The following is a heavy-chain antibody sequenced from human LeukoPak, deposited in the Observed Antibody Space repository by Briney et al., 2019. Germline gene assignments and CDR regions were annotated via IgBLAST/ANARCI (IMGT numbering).Heavy chain of an antibody. CDR2: INPNCGGT. CDR1: GYTFTSYG. V-gene: IGHV1-2*02. CDR3: ARARGGYGDY. D-gene: IGHD5-12*01. Sequence: ASVKVSCKASGYTFTSYGISWVRQAPGQGLEWMGWINPNCGGTNYAQKFQGRVTMTRDTSISTAYMELSRLRSDDTAVYYCARARGGYGDYWGQGTLVTVSS. J-gene: IGHJ4*02.